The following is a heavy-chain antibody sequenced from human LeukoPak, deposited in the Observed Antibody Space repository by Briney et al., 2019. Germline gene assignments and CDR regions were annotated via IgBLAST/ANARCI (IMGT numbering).Heavy chain of an antibody. CDR2: IYYSGST. Sequence: SETLSLTCTVSGGSISSSSYYWGWSRQPPGKGLEWIGSIYYSGSTYYNPSLKSRVTISVDKSKNQFSLKLSSVTAADTAVYYCASHQKLGIPDYWGQGTLVTVSS. D-gene: IGHD7-27*01. J-gene: IGHJ4*02. CDR3: ASHQKLGIPDY. CDR1: GGSISSSSYY. V-gene: IGHV4-39*07.